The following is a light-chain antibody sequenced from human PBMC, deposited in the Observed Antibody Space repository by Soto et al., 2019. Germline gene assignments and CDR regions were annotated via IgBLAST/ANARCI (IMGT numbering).Light chain of an antibody. CDR3: QQRRNWPRT. J-gene: IGKJ1*01. V-gene: IGKV3D-20*02. CDR2: DVS. Sequence: EIVLTQSPGTLSLSPVERATLSCRASQSVSSSYLSWYQQKPGQAPRILLYDVSNRATGIPAGFSCSGSGTDLALTISSLEPEDLAVYYCQQRRNWPRTFGKGPKVDIK. CDR1: QSVSSSY.